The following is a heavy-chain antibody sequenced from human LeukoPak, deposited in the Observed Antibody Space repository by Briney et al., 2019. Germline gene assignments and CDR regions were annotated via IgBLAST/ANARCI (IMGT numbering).Heavy chain of an antibody. V-gene: IGHV4-34*01. CDR1: GGSFSDYY. CDR3: ARQYSSGRIFDY. J-gene: IGHJ4*02. Sequence: SQTLSLTCAVYGGSFSDYYWSWIRQPPGKGLEWIGEINHSGSTNYNPSLKSRVTISVDTSKNQFSLKLSSVTAADTAVYYCARQYSSGRIFDYWGQGTLVTVSS. CDR2: INHSGST. D-gene: IGHD6-19*01.